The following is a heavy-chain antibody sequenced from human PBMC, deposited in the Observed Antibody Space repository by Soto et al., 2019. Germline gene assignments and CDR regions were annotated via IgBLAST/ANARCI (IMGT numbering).Heavy chain of an antibody. CDR3: ARLRLAATANWYFDL. J-gene: IGHJ2*01. V-gene: IGHV4-61*01. CDR1: GGSVSSGRYY. CDR2: VYYSGST. D-gene: IGHD4-17*01. Sequence: QVQLQESGPGLVKPSETLSLTCTVSGGSVSSGRYYWSWIRQPPGKGLEWIGYVYYSGSTNYNPSLKSRVTESVDTFKNQSSLKLSSVTAADTAVYYCARLRLAATANWYFDLWGRGTLVTVSS.